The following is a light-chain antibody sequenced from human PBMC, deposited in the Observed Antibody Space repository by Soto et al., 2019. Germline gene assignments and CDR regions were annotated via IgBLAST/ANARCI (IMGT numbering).Light chain of an antibody. CDR2: KDS. CDR3: LSADSSGTYVI. CDR1: ALPKKY. J-gene: IGLJ2*01. V-gene: IGLV3-16*01. Sequence: SYELTQPPSVSVSLGQMARITCSGEALPKKYAYWYQQKPGQFPVLVIYKDSGRPSGIPERFSGSSSGTIVTLTISGVQAEDEADYYCLSADSSGTYVIFGGGTKVTVL.